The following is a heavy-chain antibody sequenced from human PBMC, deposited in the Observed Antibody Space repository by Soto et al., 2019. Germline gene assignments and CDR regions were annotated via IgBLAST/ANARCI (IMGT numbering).Heavy chain of an antibody. CDR1: GGTFSSYA. J-gene: IGHJ6*02. D-gene: IGHD3-22*01. CDR2: IIPIFGTA. CDR3: ARFYDSSGYLGSVDYYGMDV. Sequence: GSSVKVSCKASGGTFSSYAISWVRQAPGQGLEWMGGIIPIFGTANYAQKFQGRVTITADESTSTAYMELSSLRSEDTAVYYCARFYDSSGYLGSVDYYGMDVWGQGTTVIVSS. V-gene: IGHV1-69*13.